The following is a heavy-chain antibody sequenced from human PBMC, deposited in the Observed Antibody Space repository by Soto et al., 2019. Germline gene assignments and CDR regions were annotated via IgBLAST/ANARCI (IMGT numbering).Heavy chain of an antibody. D-gene: IGHD2-15*01. CDR2: IYYSGST. CDR1: GGSISSGDYY. V-gene: IGHV4-30-4*01. J-gene: IGHJ5*02. CDR3: AKDRRTDAEGYTVDL. Sequence: SETLSLTCTVSGGSISSGDYYWSWIRQPPGKGLEWIGYIYYSGSTYYNPSLKSRVTISVDRSTNQFSLKLSSVTAADTAVYYCAKDRRTDAEGYTVDLWGQGTLVTVSA.